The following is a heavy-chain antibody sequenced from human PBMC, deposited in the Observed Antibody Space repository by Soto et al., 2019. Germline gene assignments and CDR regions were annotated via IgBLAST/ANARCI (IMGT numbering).Heavy chain of an antibody. D-gene: IGHD6-19*01. CDR2: IYPGDSDT. CDR1: GYRFITSW. J-gene: IGHJ6*02. Sequence: NVDCKASGYRFITSWIGWVRQMPGRGLEWVGIIYPGDSDTRYSPSFQGRLSISVDKSISTAYLQWSGLKASDTAIYYCARHQGSPGYYYGMDVWGQGTSVTVSS. CDR3: ARHQGSPGYYYGMDV. V-gene: IGHV5-51*01.